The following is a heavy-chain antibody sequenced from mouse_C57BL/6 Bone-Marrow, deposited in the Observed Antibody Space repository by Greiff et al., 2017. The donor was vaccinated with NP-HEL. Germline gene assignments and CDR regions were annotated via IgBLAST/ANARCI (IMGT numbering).Heavy chain of an antibody. CDR2: IHPSDSDT. Sequence: QVQLKQSGAELVKPGASVKVSCKASGYTFTSYWMHWVKQRPGQGLEWIGRIHPSDSDTNYNQKFKGKATLTVDKSSSTAYMQLSSLTSEDSAVYYCAIGPFITTVVEGFAYWGQGTLVTVSA. CDR3: AIGPFITTVVEGFAY. D-gene: IGHD1-1*01. V-gene: IGHV1-74*01. CDR1: GYTFTSYW. J-gene: IGHJ3*01.